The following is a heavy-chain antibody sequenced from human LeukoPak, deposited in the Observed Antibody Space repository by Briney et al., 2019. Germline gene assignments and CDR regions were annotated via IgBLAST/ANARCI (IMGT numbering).Heavy chain of an antibody. Sequence: GGSLRLSCAASGFTLSTYSMTWVRQAPGKGLEWVSYISSSGNTIYYADSVKGRFTISRDNAKNSLFLQMNSLRAEDTAVYYCARRRDFDYWGQGTLVAVSS. CDR3: ARRRDFDY. CDR1: GFTLSTYS. J-gene: IGHJ4*02. V-gene: IGHV3-48*04. CDR2: ISSSGNTI. D-gene: IGHD6-6*01.